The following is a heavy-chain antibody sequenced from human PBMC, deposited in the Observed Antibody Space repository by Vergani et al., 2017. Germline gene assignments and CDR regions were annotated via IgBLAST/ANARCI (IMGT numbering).Heavy chain of an antibody. CDR1: GGSISSYY. CDR2: IYYSGST. Sequence: QVQLQESGPGLVKPSETLSLTCTVSGGSISSYYWSWIRQPPGKGLEWIGYIYYSGSTYYNPSLKSRVTISVDTSKNQFSLKLSSVTAADTAVYYCARERNYYDSSGYASLFDYWGQGTLVTVSS. J-gene: IGHJ4*02. V-gene: IGHV4-59*12. D-gene: IGHD3-22*01. CDR3: ARERNYYDSSGYASLFDY.